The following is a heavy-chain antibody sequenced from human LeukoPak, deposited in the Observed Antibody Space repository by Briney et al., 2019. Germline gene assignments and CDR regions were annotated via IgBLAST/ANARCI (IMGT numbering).Heavy chain of an antibody. V-gene: IGHV3-7*01. D-gene: IGHD4-17*01. CDR3: ARDYGDY. Sequence: QSGGSLRLSCAASGFTFSNYWMSWVRQAPGKGLEWVANIKQDGSEQYYVDSVKGRFTISRDIAENSLYLQMSNLRVEDTALYYCARDYGDYWGQGTLVTVSS. CDR2: IKQDGSEQ. CDR1: GFTFSNYW. J-gene: IGHJ4*02.